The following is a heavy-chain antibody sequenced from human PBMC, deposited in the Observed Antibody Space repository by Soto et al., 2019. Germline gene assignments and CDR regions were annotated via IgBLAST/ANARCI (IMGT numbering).Heavy chain of an antibody. CDR3: AKSTKVISTSFDY. CDR2: LYSTFGT. V-gene: IGHV3-53*01. D-gene: IGHD3-22*01. Sequence: EGLMRLSWGASAITASRTRYITWVRPAPGKGLEWVSALYSTFGTYYADSVKGRFTISRDNSKNMVYLEMNSLRAEDAARYYCAKSTKVISTSFDYWGQGSRVTGSA. CDR1: AITASRTRY. J-gene: IGHJ4*02.